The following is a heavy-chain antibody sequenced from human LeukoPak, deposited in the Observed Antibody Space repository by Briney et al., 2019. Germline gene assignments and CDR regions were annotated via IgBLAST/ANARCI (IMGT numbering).Heavy chain of an antibody. CDR2: IIPLFGTA. D-gene: IGHD3-22*01. Sequence: ASVKVSCKASGGTFITYAISWVRQAPGQGLDWMGGIIPLFGTAHYAQKFQGRVTITADESTRTAYMELSSLRSDDTAVYYCARVWGQGSSGYYPFWGQGTLVTVSS. J-gene: IGHJ4*02. CDR1: GGTFITYA. V-gene: IGHV1-69*01. CDR3: ARVWGQGSSGYYPF.